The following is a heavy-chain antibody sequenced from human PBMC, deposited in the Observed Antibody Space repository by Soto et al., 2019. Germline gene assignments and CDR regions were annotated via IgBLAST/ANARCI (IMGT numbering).Heavy chain of an antibody. Sequence: QEQLVESGGGLVKPGGSLRLSCAASGVSFSDYYMTWVRQAPGKGLEWVSYITNTGRTTYYADSVRDRFTISRDSAKNTLFLQMNSLSAGDTAVYYCARAQDYTFHFDLCGHGTLVPGSS. V-gene: IGHV3-11*01. CDR1: GVSFSDYY. J-gene: IGHJ2*01. CDR3: ARAQDYTFHFDL. CDR2: ITNTGRTT. D-gene: IGHD4-4*01.